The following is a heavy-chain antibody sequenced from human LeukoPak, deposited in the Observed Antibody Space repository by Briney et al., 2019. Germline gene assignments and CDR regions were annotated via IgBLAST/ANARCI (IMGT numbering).Heavy chain of an antibody. CDR1: GGSISSYY. CDR2: INHSGGT. CDR3: ARGVDYYGV. V-gene: IGHV4-34*01. D-gene: IGHD3-10*01. J-gene: IGHJ4*02. Sequence: SETLSLTCTVSGGSISSYYWNWIRQPPGKGLEWIGEINHSGGTNYNPSLKSRVTISVDTSKKQFSLKLSSVTAADTAVYYCARGVDYYGVWGQGTLVTVSS.